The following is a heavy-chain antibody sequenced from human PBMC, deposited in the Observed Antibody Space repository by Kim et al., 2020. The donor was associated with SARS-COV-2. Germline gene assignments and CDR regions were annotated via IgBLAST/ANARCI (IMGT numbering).Heavy chain of an antibody. D-gene: IGHD3-10*01. Sequence: SVKVSCKASGGTFSSYAISWVRQAPGQGLEWMGGIIPIFGTANYAQKFQGRVTITADESTSTAYMELSSLRSEDTAVYYCAVVLNYPYYGSGDTSFDYWGQGTLVTVSS. V-gene: IGHV1-69*13. CDR2: IIPIFGTA. J-gene: IGHJ4*02. CDR3: AVVLNYPYYGSGDTSFDY. CDR1: GGTFSSYA.